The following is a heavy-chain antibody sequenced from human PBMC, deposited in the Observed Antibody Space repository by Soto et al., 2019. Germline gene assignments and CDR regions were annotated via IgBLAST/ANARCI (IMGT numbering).Heavy chain of an antibody. CDR2: IYYSGST. V-gene: IGHV4-59*01. J-gene: IGHJ4*02. CDR3: ARGDPGGNFDY. D-gene: IGHD3-16*01. Sequence: SETLSLTCTVSGGSISSYYWSWIRQPPGKGLEWIGYIYYSGSTNYNPSLKSRVTISVDTSKNQFSLKLSSVTAADTAVYYCARGDPGGNFDYWGQGTLVTVYS. CDR1: GGSISSYY.